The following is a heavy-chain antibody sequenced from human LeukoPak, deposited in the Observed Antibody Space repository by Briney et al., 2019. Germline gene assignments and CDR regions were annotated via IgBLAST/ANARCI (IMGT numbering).Heavy chain of an antibody. J-gene: IGHJ3*02. V-gene: IGHV4-34*01. CDR3: ARDSDYGGKGAFDI. Sequence: PSETLSLTCAVYGGSFSGYYWSWIRHPPGKGLEWIGEINHSGSTNYNPSLKSRVTISVDTSKNQFSLKLSSVTAADTAVYYCARDSDYGGKGAFDIWGQGTMVTVSS. CDR1: GGSFSGYY. D-gene: IGHD4-23*01. CDR2: INHSGST.